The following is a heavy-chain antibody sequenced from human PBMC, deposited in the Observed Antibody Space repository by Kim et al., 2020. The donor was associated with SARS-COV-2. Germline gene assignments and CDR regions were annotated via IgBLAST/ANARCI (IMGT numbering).Heavy chain of an antibody. Sequence: GGSLRLSCAASGFTFSSYAMSWVRQAPGKGLEWVSAISGSGGSTYYADSVKGRFTISRDNSKNTLYLQMNSLRAEDTAVYYCAKCYGNTIFGVVIIPYDAFDIWGQGTMVTVSS. J-gene: IGHJ3*02. V-gene: IGHV3-23*01. CDR3: AKCYGNTIFGVVIIPYDAFDI. CDR2: ISGSGGST. D-gene: IGHD3-3*01. CDR1: GFTFSSYA.